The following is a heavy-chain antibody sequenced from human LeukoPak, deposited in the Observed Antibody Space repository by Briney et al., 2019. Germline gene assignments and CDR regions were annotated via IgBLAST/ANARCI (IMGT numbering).Heavy chain of an antibody. D-gene: IGHD5-12*01. J-gene: IGHJ4*02. CDR3: ANTDVVRGGYDGTDYFDY. CDR1: GGXFXXYA. CDR2: XIXIFGTA. V-gene: IGHV1-69*01. Sequence: KVXCKASGGXFXXYAXSWVRQXPXQGLEXMGXXIXIFGTANYAQKFQGRVTITADESASTAYMELSSLRSEDTAVYYCANTDVVRGGYDGTDYFDYWGQGTLVTVSS.